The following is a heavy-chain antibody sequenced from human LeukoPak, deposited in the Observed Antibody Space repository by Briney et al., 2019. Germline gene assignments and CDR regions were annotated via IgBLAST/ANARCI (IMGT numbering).Heavy chain of an antibody. D-gene: IGHD6-6*01. CDR3: AKGSGAARPYYLDY. Sequence: GGSLRLSCAASGFAFNNYVMTWVRQAPGKGLDWFSAISGSGDSTYYADSVKGRFTISRDSSRSTLFLQMTSLTAEDTAVYYCAKGSGAARPYYLDYWGRGTLVTVSS. V-gene: IGHV3-23*01. CDR2: ISGSGDST. J-gene: IGHJ4*02. CDR1: GFAFNNYV.